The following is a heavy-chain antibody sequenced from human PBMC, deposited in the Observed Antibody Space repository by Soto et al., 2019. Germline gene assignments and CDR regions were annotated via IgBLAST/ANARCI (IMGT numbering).Heavy chain of an antibody. CDR1: GYTFTSYY. CDR2: INPSCGST. J-gene: IGHJ4*02. Sequence: ASVKVSCKASGYTFTSYYMHWVRQARGQGLEWMGIINPSCGSTSYAQKFQGRVTMTRDTSTSTVYMELSSLRSEDTAVYYFARVSQVLTQRVFVYWGQGSLFTVSS. V-gene: IGHV1-46*01. D-gene: IGHD3-16*01. CDR3: ARVSQVLTQRVFVY.